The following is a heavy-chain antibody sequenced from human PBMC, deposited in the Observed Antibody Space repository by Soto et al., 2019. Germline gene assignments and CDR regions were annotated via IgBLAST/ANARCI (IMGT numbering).Heavy chain of an antibody. CDR2: ISGSGGST. CDR1: GFTFSTYA. CDR3: AKDGYNWNYGFTQYYFDY. J-gene: IGHJ4*02. Sequence: GSLRLSCAASGFTFSTYAMSWVRQAPGKGLEWVSAISGSGGSTYYADSVKGRFTISRDNSKNTLYLQMNSLRAEDTAVYYCAKDGYNWNYGFTQYYFDYWGQGTLVTVSS. D-gene: IGHD1-7*01. V-gene: IGHV3-23*01.